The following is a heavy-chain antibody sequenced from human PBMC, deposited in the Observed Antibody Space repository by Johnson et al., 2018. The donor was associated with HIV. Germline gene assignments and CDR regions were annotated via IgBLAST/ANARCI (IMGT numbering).Heavy chain of an antibody. J-gene: IGHJ3*02. CDR2: ISYDGSNK. D-gene: IGHD6-19*01. CDR3: AGQVRAFDI. CDR1: GFTVSSNY. V-gene: IGHV3-30*03. Sequence: VQLVESGGGLVQPGGSLRLSCAASGFTVSSNYMSWVRQAPGKGLEWVAVISYDGSNKYYADSVKGRFTISRDNSMHTMYLQMNSLRAEDTAVYYCAGQVRAFDIWGQGTMVTVSS.